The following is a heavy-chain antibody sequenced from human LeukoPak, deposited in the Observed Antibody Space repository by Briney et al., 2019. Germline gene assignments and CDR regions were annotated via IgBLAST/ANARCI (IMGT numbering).Heavy chain of an antibody. CDR3: ARVKPRAMVRGVIGDAFDI. CDR2: IIPIFGTA. V-gene: IGHV1-69*13. Sequence: GASVKVSCTASGGTFSSYAISWVRQAPGQGLEWMGGIIPIFGTANYAQKFQGRVTITADESTSTAYMELSSLRSEDTAVYYCARVKPRAMVRGVIGDAFDIWGQGTMVTVSS. D-gene: IGHD3-10*01. J-gene: IGHJ3*02. CDR1: GGTFSSYA.